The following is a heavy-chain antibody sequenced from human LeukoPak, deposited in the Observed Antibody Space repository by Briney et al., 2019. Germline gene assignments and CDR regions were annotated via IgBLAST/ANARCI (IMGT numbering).Heavy chain of an antibody. CDR2: MNPNSGYT. Sequence: GASVTVSCKASGYTFTNYDINWVRQATGQGLEWMGWMNPNSGYTGYAQKFQGGITITTDTSISTAYMELSSLRSEDTAVYYCARVGFWCAYQPRGSRKYYFDYWSHGTLVTVSS. V-gene: IGHV1-8*03. CDR3: ARVGFWCAYQPRGSRKYYFDY. CDR1: GYTFTNYD. J-gene: IGHJ4*01. D-gene: IGHD3-16*01.